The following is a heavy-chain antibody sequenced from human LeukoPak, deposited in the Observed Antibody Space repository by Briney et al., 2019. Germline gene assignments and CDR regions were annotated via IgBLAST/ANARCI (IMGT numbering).Heavy chain of an antibody. CDR3: ARGSIQLPYYYYVDV. V-gene: IGHV4-34*01. CDR1: GRSFSGYY. D-gene: IGHD5-18*01. CDR2: INHSGST. J-gene: IGHJ6*03. Sequence: SETLSLTCAVYGRSFSGYYWSWIRQPPGKGLEWIGEINHSGSTNYNPSLKSRVTISVDTSKNQFSLKLSSVTAADTAVYYCARGSIQLPYYYYVDVWGKGTTVTVSS.